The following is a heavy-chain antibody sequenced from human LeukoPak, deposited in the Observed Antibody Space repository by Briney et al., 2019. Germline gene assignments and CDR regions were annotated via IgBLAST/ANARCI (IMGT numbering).Heavy chain of an antibody. D-gene: IGHD5-24*01. CDR1: GYTFTSYD. CDR3: ARGSRDGYNFVY. CDR2: MNPNSGNT. J-gene: IGHJ4*02. Sequence: ASVKFSCKASGYTFTSYDINWARQATGQGLEWMGWMNPNSGNTGYAQKFQGRVTITRNTSISTAYMELSSLRSEDTAVYYCARGSRDGYNFVYWGQGTLVTVSS. V-gene: IGHV1-8*03.